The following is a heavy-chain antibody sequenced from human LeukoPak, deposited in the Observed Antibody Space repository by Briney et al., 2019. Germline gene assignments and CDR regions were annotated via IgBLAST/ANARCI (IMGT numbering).Heavy chain of an antibody. CDR3: ARTIKSGNYYWFDP. V-gene: IGHV4-59*01. D-gene: IGHD1-26*01. J-gene: IGHJ5*02. Sequence: SGTLSLTCMVPGGSTSNYYWSWIRPPLGGGLESIGFISYTESTNYNPSFKRRVSVFAETSNNKFSLKVTSPTAADTAVYYCARTIKSGNYYWFDPWGQGTLVTVSS. CDR1: GGSTSNYY. CDR2: ISYTEST.